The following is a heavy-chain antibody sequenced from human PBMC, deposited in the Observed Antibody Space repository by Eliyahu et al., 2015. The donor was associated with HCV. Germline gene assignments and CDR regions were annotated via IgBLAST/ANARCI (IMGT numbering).Heavy chain of an antibody. CDR3: ARDGGYDFWRRDWFDP. Sequence: QVQLQESGPGLVKPSETLSLTCTVSGYSISSGYYWGWIRQPPGKGLEWIGSIYHSGSTYYNPSLKSRVTISVDTSKNQFSLKLSSVTAADTAVYYCARDGGYDFWRRDWFDPWGQGTLVTVSS. CDR2: IYHSGST. J-gene: IGHJ5*02. D-gene: IGHD3-3*01. V-gene: IGHV4-38-2*02. CDR1: GYSISSGYY.